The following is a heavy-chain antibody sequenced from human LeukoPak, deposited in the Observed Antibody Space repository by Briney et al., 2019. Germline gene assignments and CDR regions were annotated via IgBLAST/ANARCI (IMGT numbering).Heavy chain of an antibody. Sequence: GASVKVSCKASGGTFSSYAISWVRQAPGQGLEWMGGIIPIFGTANYAQKFQGRVTITADESTSTAYMELSSLRSEDTAVYYCVERYDSSGHNDYWGQGTLVTVSS. V-gene: IGHV1-69*13. CDR2: IIPIFGTA. J-gene: IGHJ4*02. CDR3: VERYDSSGHNDY. D-gene: IGHD3-22*01. CDR1: GGTFSSYA.